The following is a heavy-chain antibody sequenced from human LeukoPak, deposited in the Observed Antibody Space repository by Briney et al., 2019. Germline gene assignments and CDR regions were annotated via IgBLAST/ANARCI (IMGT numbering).Heavy chain of an antibody. CDR1: GFTFSSYS. V-gene: IGHV3-21*01. CDR3: ARGGYGSETRGYSPTLLDC. CDR2: ISRSSTYI. D-gene: IGHD3-22*01. Sequence: GGSLRLSCAASGFTFSSYSMNWVRQAPGKGLEWVSSISRSSTYIYYADSVKGRFTISRDNAKNSLYLQMNSLRAEDTAVYYCARGGYGSETRGYSPTLLDCWGQGTLVTVSS. J-gene: IGHJ4*02.